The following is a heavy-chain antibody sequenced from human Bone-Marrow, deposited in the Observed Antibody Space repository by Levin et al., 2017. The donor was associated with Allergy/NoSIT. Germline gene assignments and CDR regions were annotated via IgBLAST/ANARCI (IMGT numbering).Heavy chain of an antibody. CDR2: IRSKANSYAT. V-gene: IGHV3-73*01. D-gene: IGHD3-3*01. CDR1: GFTFSGSA. CDR3: TRLVTRGNDFWSGYEGLWFDP. Sequence: GESLKISCAASGFTFSGSAMHWVRQASGKGLEWVGRIRSKANSYATAYAASVKGRFTISRDDSKNTAYLQMNSLKTEDTAVYYCTRLVTRGNDFWSGYEGLWFDPWGQGTLVTVSS. J-gene: IGHJ5*02.